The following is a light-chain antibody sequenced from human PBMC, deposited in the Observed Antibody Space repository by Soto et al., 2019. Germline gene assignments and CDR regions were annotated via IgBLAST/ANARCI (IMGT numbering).Light chain of an antibody. CDR1: SSDVGGYNY. CDR3: SSYTNSGTLGWV. V-gene: IGLV2-14*01. Sequence: QSVLTQPASVSGSPGQSITISCTGTSSDVGGYNYVSWYQQCPGKAPKLMIYDVSKRPSGVSDRFSGSKSGNTASLTISGLQAEDEADDDCSSYTNSGTLGWVFGTGTKLTVL. CDR2: DVS. J-gene: IGLJ1*01.